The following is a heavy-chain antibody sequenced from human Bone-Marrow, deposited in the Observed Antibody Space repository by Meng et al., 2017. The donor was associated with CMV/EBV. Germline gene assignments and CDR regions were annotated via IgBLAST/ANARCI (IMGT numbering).Heavy chain of an antibody. CDR1: GFSFSRYW. J-gene: IGHJ6*02. Sequence: GESLKISCAASGFSFSRYWMHWVRQVPGKGLVWVSRLNADGSGTNHAGPVKGRFTISRDNAKNTLYLQMNSLRAEDSAVYYCARGAHYGMDVWGQGTTVTGSS. CDR3: ARGAHYGMDV. V-gene: IGHV3-74*01. CDR2: LNADGSGT.